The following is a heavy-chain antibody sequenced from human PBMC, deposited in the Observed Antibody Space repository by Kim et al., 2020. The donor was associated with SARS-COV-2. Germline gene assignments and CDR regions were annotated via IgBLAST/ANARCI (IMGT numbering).Heavy chain of an antibody. V-gene: IGHV1-46*01. J-gene: IGHJ6*02. CDR3: ARDRGFWSGYYKFYYYGMDV. Sequence: ASVKVSCKASGYTFTSYYMHWVRQAPGQGLEWMGIINPSGGSTSYAQKFQGRVTMTRDTSTSTVYMELSSLRSEDTAVYYCARDRGFWSGYYKFYYYGMDVWGQGTTVTVSS. CDR1: GYTFTSYY. CDR2: INPSGGST. D-gene: IGHD3-3*01.